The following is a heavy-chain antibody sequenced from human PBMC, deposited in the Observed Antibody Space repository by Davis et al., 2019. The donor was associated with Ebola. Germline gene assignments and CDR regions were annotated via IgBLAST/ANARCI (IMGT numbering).Heavy chain of an antibody. CDR3: ARDTYYDFWSGYFHYYYGMDV. CDR2: ISGSGGST. V-gene: IGHV3-23*01. CDR1: GFTFSSYA. D-gene: IGHD3-3*01. J-gene: IGHJ6*02. Sequence: PGGSLRLSCAASGFTFSSYAMSWVRQAPGKGLEWVSAISGSGGSTYYADSVKGRFTISRDNSKNTLYLQMNSLRSDDTAVYYCARDTYYDFWSGYFHYYYGMDVWGQGTTVTVSS.